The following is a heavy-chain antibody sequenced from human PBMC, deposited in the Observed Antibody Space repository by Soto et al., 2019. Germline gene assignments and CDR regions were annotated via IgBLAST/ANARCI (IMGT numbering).Heavy chain of an antibody. CDR2: ISFNSGSI. CDR1: GFPFDDYA. CDR3: AKDRRYYCYYGMDV. Sequence: GGSLRLSCAASGFPFDDYAMHWVRQAPGKGLEWVSCISFNSGSIGYADSVKGRFTISRDKAKNYLYLQMNSLRAEDKALYYCAKDRRYYCYYGMDVWGQGTTITVSS. J-gene: IGHJ6*02. V-gene: IGHV3-9*01.